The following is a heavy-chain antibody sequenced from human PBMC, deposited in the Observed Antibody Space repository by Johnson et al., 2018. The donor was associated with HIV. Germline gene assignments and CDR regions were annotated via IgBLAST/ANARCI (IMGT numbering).Heavy chain of an antibody. CDR1: GFTFSSYG. Sequence: QVQLVESGGGVVQPGRSLRLSCAASGFTFSSYGMHWVRQAPGKGLEWVSGISWNSGSIGYADSVKGRFTISRDNSKNTLYLQMNSLRAEDTAVYYCARTIGDRPGGAFDVWGQGTMVTVSS. V-gene: IGHV3-NL1*01. CDR3: ARTIGDRPGGAFDV. D-gene: IGHD6-6*01. CDR2: ISWNSGSI. J-gene: IGHJ3*01.